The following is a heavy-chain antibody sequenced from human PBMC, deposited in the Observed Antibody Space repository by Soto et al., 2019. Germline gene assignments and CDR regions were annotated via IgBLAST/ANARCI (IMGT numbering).Heavy chain of an antibody. CDR3: AKVGYYGSGSYYLAETYYYMDV. J-gene: IGHJ6*03. CDR2: IYYSGST. Sequence: SETLSLTCTVAGGFISSYYWTWIRQPPGKGLEWIGHIYYSGSTKYNPSLESRVTISVDMSTNQVSLKVRSVSAEDTAVYYCAKVGYYGSGSYYLAETYYYMDVWGKGTTVTVSS. V-gene: IGHV4-59*12. D-gene: IGHD3-10*01. CDR1: GGFISSYY.